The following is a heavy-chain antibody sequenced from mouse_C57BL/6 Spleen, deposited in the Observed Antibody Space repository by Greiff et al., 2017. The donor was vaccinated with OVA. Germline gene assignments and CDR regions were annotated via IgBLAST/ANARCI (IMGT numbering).Heavy chain of an antibody. Sequence: DVKLVESGGGLVKPGGSLKLSCAASGFTFSSYAMSWVRQTPEKRLEWVATISDGGSYTYYPDNVKGRFTISRDNAKNNLYLQMSHLKSEDTAMYYCARDPYYYGSSGYYFDYWGQGTTLTVSS. D-gene: IGHD1-1*01. CDR1: GFTFSSYA. J-gene: IGHJ2*01. CDR2: ISDGGSYT. V-gene: IGHV5-4*01. CDR3: ARDPYYYGSSGYYFDY.